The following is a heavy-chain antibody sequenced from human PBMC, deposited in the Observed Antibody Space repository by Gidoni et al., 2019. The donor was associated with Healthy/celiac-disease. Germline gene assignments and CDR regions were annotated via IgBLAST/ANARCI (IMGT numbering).Heavy chain of an antibody. J-gene: IGHJ5*02. D-gene: IGHD4-4*01. Sequence: QVQLVESGGGVVQPGRSLRLSCTASGFTFSSYAMHWVRQAPGKGLEWVAVISYEGSNKSYADSVKGRFTISRDNSKNTLYLQMNSLRAEDTAVYYCARDPTTVTNWFDPWGQGTLVTVSS. V-gene: IGHV3-30*01. CDR1: GFTFSSYA. CDR3: ARDPTTVTNWFDP. CDR2: ISYEGSNK.